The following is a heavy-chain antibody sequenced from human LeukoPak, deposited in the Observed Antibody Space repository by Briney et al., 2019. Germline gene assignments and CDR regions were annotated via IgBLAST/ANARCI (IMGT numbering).Heavy chain of an antibody. D-gene: IGHD2-21*02. J-gene: IGHJ4*02. V-gene: IGHV3-53*01. Sequence: PGGSLRLSCTASGFTVGSNYMSWVLQAPGKGLEWVSVLYSGGSTYYADSVKGRFTISRDNSKNTLYLQMNSLRAEDTAVYYCARGPCGGDCYSDYWGQGTLVTVSS. CDR3: ARGPCGGDCYSDY. CDR2: LYSGGST. CDR1: GFTVGSNY.